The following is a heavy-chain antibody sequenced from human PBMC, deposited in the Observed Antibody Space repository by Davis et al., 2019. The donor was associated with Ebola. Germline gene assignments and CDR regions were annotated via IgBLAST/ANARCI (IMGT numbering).Heavy chain of an antibody. CDR1: GGSFSGYY. D-gene: IGHD5-18*01. J-gene: IGHJ6*02. Sequence: SETLSLTCAVYGGSFSGYYWSWIRQPPGKGLEWIGEINHSGSTNYNPSLKSRVTISVDTSKNQFSLKLSSVTAADTAVYYCARGHSYGSMVYALDVWGQGTTVTVSS. CDR2: INHSGST. CDR3: ARGHSYGSMVYALDV. V-gene: IGHV4-34*01.